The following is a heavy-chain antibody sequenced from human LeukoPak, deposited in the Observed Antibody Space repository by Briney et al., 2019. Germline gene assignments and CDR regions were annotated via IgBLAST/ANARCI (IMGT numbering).Heavy chain of an antibody. CDR3: ARHVETPPWPGELG. Sequence: PSETLSLTCTVSGGSISSSSYYWGWIRQPPGKGLEWIGSVYYTGASYYNPSLKSRVTISIDTSKKHFSLKLTSVTAADTAVYYCARHVETPPWPGELGWSQGTLVTVSS. D-gene: IGHD3-16*01. CDR2: VYYTGAS. J-gene: IGHJ4*02. CDR1: GGSISSSSYY. V-gene: IGHV4-39*07.